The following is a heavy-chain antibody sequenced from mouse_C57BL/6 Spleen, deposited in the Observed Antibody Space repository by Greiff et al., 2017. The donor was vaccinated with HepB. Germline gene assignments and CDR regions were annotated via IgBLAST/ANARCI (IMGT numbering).Heavy chain of an antibody. D-gene: IGHD1-1*01. J-gene: IGHJ4*01. Sequence: DVKLVESGGGLVKPGGSLKLSCAASGFTFSDYGMHWVRQAPEKGLEWVAYISSGSSTIYYADTVKGRFTISRDNAKNTLFLQMTSLRSEDTAMYYCARDFGSSLYYAVDYWGQGTSVTVSS. V-gene: IGHV5-17*01. CDR1: GFTFSDYG. CDR2: ISSGSSTI. CDR3: ARDFGSSLYYAVDY.